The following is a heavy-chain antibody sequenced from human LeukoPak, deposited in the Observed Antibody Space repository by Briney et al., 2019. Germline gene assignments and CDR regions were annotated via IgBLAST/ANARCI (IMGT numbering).Heavy chain of an antibody. CDR2: IYSDGSST. Sequence: GGSLRLSCAASGFTFSSYWMHWVRQAPGKGLVWVSRIYSDGSSTNYADSVKGRFTISRDNAKDTLYLQMNSLRAEDTAVYYCARGEYCSGGSCYSAAFDIWGQGTMVTVSS. D-gene: IGHD2-15*01. J-gene: IGHJ3*02. CDR3: ARGEYCSGGSCYSAAFDI. V-gene: IGHV3-74*01. CDR1: GFTFSSYW.